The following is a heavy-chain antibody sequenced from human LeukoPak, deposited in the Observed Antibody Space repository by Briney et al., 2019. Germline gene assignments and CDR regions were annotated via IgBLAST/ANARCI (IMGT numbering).Heavy chain of an antibody. J-gene: IGHJ4*02. CDR2: VYYSGDS. V-gene: IGHV4-39*01. CDR3: ARHGLQRFDY. Sequence: KASETLSLTCTVSGGSVSNSGYYWGWVRQPPGKGLEWVGSVYYSGDSYHNPSLKSRLTISIDTSRNYFSMELRSVTAADTAVYFCARHGLQRFDYWGQGNLVIVSS. CDR1: GGSVSNSGYY. D-gene: IGHD2-2*01.